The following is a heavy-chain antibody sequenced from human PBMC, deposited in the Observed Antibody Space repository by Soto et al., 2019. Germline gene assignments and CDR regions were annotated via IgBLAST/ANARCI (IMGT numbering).Heavy chain of an antibody. CDR1: GGSITSSNHY. V-gene: IGHV4-39*01. CDR3: ARSSITPRLFMYPFDY. Sequence: PSETLSLTCTVSGGSITSSNHYWGWIRQPPGKGLECIANIYYDGNTYYNPSLKSRVTISLDTSKNQFSLRLNSVTAADTAVYYCARSSITPRLFMYPFDYWGQGTLVTVSS. J-gene: IGHJ4*02. D-gene: IGHD6-6*01. CDR2: IYYDGNT.